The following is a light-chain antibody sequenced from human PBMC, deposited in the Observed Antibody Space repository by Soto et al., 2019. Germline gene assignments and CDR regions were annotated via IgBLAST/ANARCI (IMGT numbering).Light chain of an antibody. J-gene: IGLJ3*02. Sequence: QSVLTQPPSASGSPGQSVTISCTGTSSDVGGYNFVSWYQQHLGKSPKLMIYEVSKRPSGVPDRFSGSKSGNTASLTVSGLQAEDEADYYCSSRATNAGGDNWVFGGGTKLTVL. CDR3: SSRATNAGGDNWV. V-gene: IGLV2-8*01. CDR2: EVS. CDR1: SSDVGGYNF.